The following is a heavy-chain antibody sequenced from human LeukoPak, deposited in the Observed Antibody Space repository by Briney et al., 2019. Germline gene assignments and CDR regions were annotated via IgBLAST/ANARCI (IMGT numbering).Heavy chain of an antibody. D-gene: IGHD2-21*01. CDR1: GFTFSSYA. J-gene: IGHJ4*02. CDR3: ARDPQCDLIAPHSYFDG. Sequence: GGSLRLSCAAYGFTFSSYAMEWVRQAPGKGLEWVAVISYDGSNKYYADSVKGRFTISRDNSKNTLYLQMNSMRAEETAVYYCARDPQCDLIAPHSYFDGWGQGTLVTVSS. V-gene: IGHV3-30-3*01. CDR2: ISYDGSNK.